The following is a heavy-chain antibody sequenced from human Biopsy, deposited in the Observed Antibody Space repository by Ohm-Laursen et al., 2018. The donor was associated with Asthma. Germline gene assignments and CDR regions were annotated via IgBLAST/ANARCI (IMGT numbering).Heavy chain of an antibody. Sequence: SLRLSCAASGFAFDSYAMYWVRQSPGKGPEWVALISHDGRESAYVDSVRGRFTISRDNVRNRLHLQMSSLRPDDSAAYHCAKDRFDNSVTPKYYYYGIDVWGQGTTVTVSS. CDR2: ISHDGRES. D-gene: IGHD3-16*01. CDR1: GFAFDSYA. V-gene: IGHV3-30*04. CDR3: AKDRFDNSVTPKYYYYGIDV. J-gene: IGHJ6*02.